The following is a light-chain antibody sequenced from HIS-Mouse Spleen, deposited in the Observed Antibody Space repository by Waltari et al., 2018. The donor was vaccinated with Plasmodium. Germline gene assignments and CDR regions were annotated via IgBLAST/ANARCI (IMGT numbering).Light chain of an antibody. J-gene: IGKJ4*01. CDR3: QQRSNWLT. CDR1: QCVSSY. V-gene: IGKV3-11*01. CDR2: DAS. Sequence: EIVLTQSPATLSLSPGERATRSCRASQCVSSYLAWYQQNPGQTPRLLIYDASNSATGIPARFSGSGSGTDFTLTISSLEPEDFAVYYCQQRSNWLTFGGGTKVEIK.